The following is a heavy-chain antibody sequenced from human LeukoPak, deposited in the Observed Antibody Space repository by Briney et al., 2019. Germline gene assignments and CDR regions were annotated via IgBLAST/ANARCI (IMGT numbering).Heavy chain of an antibody. CDR1: GFTFSSYW. V-gene: IGHV3-7*03. J-gene: IGHJ4*02. D-gene: IGHD5-12*01. CDR2: IKQDGSEK. Sequence: SGGSLRLSCAASGFTFSSYWMSWVRQAPGKGLEWVANIKQDGSEKYYVDSVKGRFTISRDNAKNSLYLQMNSLRADDTAVYYCARTSHYVDIAATIPYGIYYFDYWGQGTLVTVSS. CDR3: ARTSHYVDIAATIPYGIYYFDY.